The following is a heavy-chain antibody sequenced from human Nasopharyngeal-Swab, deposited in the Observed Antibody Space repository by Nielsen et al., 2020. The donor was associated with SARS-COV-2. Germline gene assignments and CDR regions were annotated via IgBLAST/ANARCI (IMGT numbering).Heavy chain of an antibody. Sequence: WVRQAPGQGLEWMGWINPNSGGTNYAQKFQGRVTMTRDTSITTAYMDLSRLRSDDTAVYYCARDPGSSWPHYFDFWGQGTLGTVSS. D-gene: IGHD6-13*01. V-gene: IGHV1-2*02. CDR3: ARDPGSSWPHYFDF. J-gene: IGHJ4*02. CDR2: INPNSGGT.